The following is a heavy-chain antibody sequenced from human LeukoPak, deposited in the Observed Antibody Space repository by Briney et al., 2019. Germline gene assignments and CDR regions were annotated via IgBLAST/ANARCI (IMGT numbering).Heavy chain of an antibody. Sequence: GGSLRLSCAASGFTFSSYAMNWVRQAPGKGLQWVSVIGNSATRTYYADSVKGRFTISRDNSKNTLYLQMTNLRAEDTAVYYCAKEYAGSRAFDSWGQGTLVTVSS. J-gene: IGHJ4*02. V-gene: IGHV3-23*01. CDR2: IGNSATRT. D-gene: IGHD2-2*01. CDR3: AKEYAGSRAFDS. CDR1: GFTFSSYA.